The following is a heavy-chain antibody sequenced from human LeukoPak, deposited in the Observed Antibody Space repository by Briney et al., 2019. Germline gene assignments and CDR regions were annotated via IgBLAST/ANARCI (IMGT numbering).Heavy chain of an antibody. CDR1: GFTVSSIY. CDR3: AREGGGSLATAFDI. Sequence: GRSLRLSCAASGFTVSSIYMSWVRQAPGKGLEWVSVIYSGGSTYYADSVKGRFTISRDNSKNTLYLQMNSLRAEDTAVYYCAREGGGSLATAFDIWGQGTMVTVSS. CDR2: IYSGGST. V-gene: IGHV3-53*01. J-gene: IGHJ3*02. D-gene: IGHD2-15*01.